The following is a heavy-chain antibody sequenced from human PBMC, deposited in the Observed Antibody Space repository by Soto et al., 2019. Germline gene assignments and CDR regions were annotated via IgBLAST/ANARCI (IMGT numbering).Heavy chain of an antibody. D-gene: IGHD5-12*01. CDR3: ATNEGRDGYSFDY. CDR1: GVTFSRQD. J-gene: IGHJ4*02. Sequence: SVKVSCKASGVTFSRQDMRWVRQAPGQGLEWMGGIIPIFGTPQYAEKFQDRVTITADESTSKATMELGSLTSEDTAVYYCATNEGRDGYSFDYWGEGTLVTVSS. CDR2: IIPIFGTP. V-gene: IGHV1-69*13.